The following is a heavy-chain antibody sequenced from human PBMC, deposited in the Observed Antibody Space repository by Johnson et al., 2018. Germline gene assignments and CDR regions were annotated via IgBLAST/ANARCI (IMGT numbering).Heavy chain of an antibody. V-gene: IGHV3-23*01. J-gene: IGHJ6*03. Sequence: VQLLETGGGVVQXGRSLRLSCAASGFTFSSYAMSWVRQAPGKGLEWVSCISGSGGSTYYADSVKGRFTISRDNSKNTMYLQMNSLSAEDPAVNYCAKSESYYYYYMDVWGKGTAVTVAS. CDR2: ISGSGGST. CDR1: GFTFSSYA. CDR3: AKSESYYYYYMDV.